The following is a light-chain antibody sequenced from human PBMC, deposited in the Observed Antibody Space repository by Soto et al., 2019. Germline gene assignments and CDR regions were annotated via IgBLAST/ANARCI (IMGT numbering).Light chain of an antibody. CDR3: QAWDGSTAF. CDR2: QDT. Sequence: SYELTQPPSASVAPGQTVTIRCSGDKLGDKDAYWYQQKPGQSPVVVIYQDTKRPSGIPERFSGSNSGNTATLTISGTQAMDEADYYCQAWDGSTAFFGTGTKVTVL. CDR1: KLGDKD. J-gene: IGLJ1*01. V-gene: IGLV3-1*01.